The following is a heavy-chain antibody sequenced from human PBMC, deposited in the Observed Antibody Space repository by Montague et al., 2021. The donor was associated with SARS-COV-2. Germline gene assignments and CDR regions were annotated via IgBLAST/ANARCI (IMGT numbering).Heavy chain of an antibody. V-gene: IGHV6-1*01. CDR1: GDSVSSNIAT. CDR2: TYYRSKWYN. J-gene: IGHJ4*02. Sequence: CAISGDSVSSNIATWNWIRQSPSRGLEWLGRTYYRSKWYNDYAESVKSRITIDPDTSKHQSSLHLNSVTPEDTAVYYCARIPVGSKYYFDFWGQGTLVTVSP. CDR3: ARIPVGSKYYFDF. D-gene: IGHD2-2*01.